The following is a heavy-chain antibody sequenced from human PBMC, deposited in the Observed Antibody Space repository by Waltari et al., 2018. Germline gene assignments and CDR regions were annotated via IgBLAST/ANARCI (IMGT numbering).Heavy chain of an antibody. CDR1: GGTFSSYA. D-gene: IGHD6-19*01. V-gene: IGHV1-69*01. CDR3: ARDASSGWYNWFDP. J-gene: IGHJ5*02. Sequence: QVQLVQSGAEVKKPGSSVKVSCKASGGTFSSYAISWGRKAPGQGRGGMGGTIPIFGTANYAQKFQGRVTITADESTSTAYMELSSLRSEDTAVYYCARDASSGWYNWFDPWGQGTLVTVSS. CDR2: TIPIFGTA.